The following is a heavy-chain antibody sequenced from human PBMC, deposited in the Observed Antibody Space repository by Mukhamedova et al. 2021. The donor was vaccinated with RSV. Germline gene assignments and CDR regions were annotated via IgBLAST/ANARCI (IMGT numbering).Heavy chain of an antibody. Sequence: VRQAPGQRLEWMGWINAGNGNTKYSQKFQGRVTITRDTSASTAYMELSSLRSEDTAVYYCARSPRWLQSLAFDIWGQGTMVTVS. V-gene: IGHV1-3*01. CDR3: ARSPRWLQSLAFDI. CDR2: INAGNGNT. J-gene: IGHJ3*02. D-gene: IGHD5-18*01.